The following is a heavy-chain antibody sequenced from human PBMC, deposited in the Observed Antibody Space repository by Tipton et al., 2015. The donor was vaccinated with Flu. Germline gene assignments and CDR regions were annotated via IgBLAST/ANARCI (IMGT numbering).Heavy chain of an antibody. J-gene: IGHJ4*02. V-gene: IGHV4-39*01. CDR2: IYYSGST. CDR1: GGSISSSSYY. D-gene: IGHD3-3*01. CDR3: ARRFWSGYSFDY. Sequence: LRLSCTVSGGSISSSSYYWGWIRQPPGRGLEWFGSIYYSGSTYYNPSLKRRVTISVDTSKNQFSLKLSSVTAADKAVYYCARRFWSGYSFDYWGQGALGTVSS.